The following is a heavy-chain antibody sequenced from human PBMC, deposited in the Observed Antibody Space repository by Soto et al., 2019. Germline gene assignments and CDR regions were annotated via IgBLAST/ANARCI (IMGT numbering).Heavy chain of an antibody. CDR3: VTGMGRYLDL. CDR2: VSASAGT. CDR1: GDSISNVD. J-gene: IGHJ2*01. D-gene: IGHD2-8*01. Sequence: QVQLQESGPGLVKPSETLSLTCTVSGDSISNVDWSWIRQPAGKGLESMGRVSASAGTNYNPSLQSRVTLSLDTSKNQFSLRLTSGYAADTAVYFCVTGMGRYLDLWGSGTRVIVSS. V-gene: IGHV4-4*07.